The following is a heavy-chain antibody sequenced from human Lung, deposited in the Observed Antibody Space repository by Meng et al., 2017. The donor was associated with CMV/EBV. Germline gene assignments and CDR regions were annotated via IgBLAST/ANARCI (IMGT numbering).Heavy chain of an antibody. V-gene: IGHV1-2*02. D-gene: IGHD3-22*01. J-gene: IGHJ4*02. CDR2: INANSGAT. CDR1: YTFTGYY. Sequence: YTFTGYYMHWARQAPGQGLEWMGWINANSGATNYAQKFQGRVTMTRDTSITTAYMELSRLRSDDTALYYCARFNAIFYDSSGHYYDHWGQGTLVTVSS. CDR3: ARFNAIFYDSSGHYYDH.